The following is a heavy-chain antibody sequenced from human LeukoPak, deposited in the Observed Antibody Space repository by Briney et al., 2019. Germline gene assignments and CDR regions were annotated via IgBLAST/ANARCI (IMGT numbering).Heavy chain of an antibody. J-gene: IGHJ3*02. V-gene: IGHV3-23*01. Sequence: GGSLRLSCAVSGFTFRNYAMSWVRQAPGKGLEWVSSISDSGNTYYPDSVKGCFTISRDNSRNTLYLQMSGLRAEDSALYYCAKRGVTIGFWNAFHIWGQGTMVTVSS. CDR1: GFTFRNYA. D-gene: IGHD3-10*01. CDR3: AKRGVTIGFWNAFHI. CDR2: ISDSGNT.